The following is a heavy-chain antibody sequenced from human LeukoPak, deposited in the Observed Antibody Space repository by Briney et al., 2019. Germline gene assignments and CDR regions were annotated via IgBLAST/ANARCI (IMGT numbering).Heavy chain of an antibody. CDR3: ARADYGGNSDYYFYGLDV. CDR1: GYTSTNYY. J-gene: IGHJ6*02. CDR2: INPSGGST. D-gene: IGHD4-23*01. V-gene: IGHV1-46*01. Sequence: GASVKVSCKASGYTSTNYYMHWVRQAPGQGLEWMGIINPSGGSTSYTQMFQGRVTMTRDTSTSTVYMELSGLRSEDTAVYYCARADYGGNSDYYFYGLDVWGQGTTVTVSS.